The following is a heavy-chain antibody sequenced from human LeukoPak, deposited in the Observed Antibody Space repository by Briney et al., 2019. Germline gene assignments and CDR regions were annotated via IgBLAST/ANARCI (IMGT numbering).Heavy chain of an antibody. CDR3: AQGDSYYDFLLSV. J-gene: IGHJ3*01. CDR2: ISGSGAKT. D-gene: IGHD3-3*01. CDR1: GFTFRSYA. Sequence: GGSLRLSCEASGFTFRSYAMTLVRQAPGKGLEWVSAISGSGAKTYYADSVKGRFTISRDNSRNTLYLQMNSLRAEDTAVYYCAQGDSYYDFLLSVWGQGTMVTVSS. V-gene: IGHV3-23*01.